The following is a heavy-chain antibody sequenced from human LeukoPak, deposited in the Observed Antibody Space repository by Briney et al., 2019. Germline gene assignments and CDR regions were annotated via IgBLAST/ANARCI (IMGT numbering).Heavy chain of an antibody. V-gene: IGHV4-59*08. J-gene: IGHJ5*02. Sequence: PSETLSLTCTVSDASITSSYWSWIRQSPGKGLEYLGYIYHTGITNYSPSLNSRVSISMDTSKNQFSLHLTSVTAADTAVYYCAGTARLLAPWGQGIQVTVSP. CDR2: IYHTGIT. CDR1: DASITSSY. CDR3: AGTARLLAP.